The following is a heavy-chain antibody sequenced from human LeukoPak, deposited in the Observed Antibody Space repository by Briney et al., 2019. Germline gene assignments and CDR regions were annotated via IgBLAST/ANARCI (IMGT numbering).Heavy chain of an antibody. J-gene: IGHJ4*02. CDR3: ARLLEWSQSRDY. Sequence: ASVKVSCKASGYTFTGYYMQWVRPKPGQGLEWMGWIKPNSGGTNYAQTFQGRVTMTRDTSISTAYMERSRLRSDDTAVYYCARLLEWSQSRDYWGQGTLVTVSS. CDR1: GYTFTGYY. D-gene: IGHD3-3*01. CDR2: IKPNSGGT. V-gene: IGHV1-2*02.